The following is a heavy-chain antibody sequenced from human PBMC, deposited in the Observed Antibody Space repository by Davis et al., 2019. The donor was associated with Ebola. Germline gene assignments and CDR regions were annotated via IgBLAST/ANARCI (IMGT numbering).Heavy chain of an antibody. V-gene: IGHV1-2*02. CDR2: INPNSGGT. D-gene: IGHD1-26*01. Sequence: ASVKVSCKASGYTFTSYDINWVRQATGQGLEWMGWINPNSGGTNYAQKFQGRVTMTRDTSISTAYMELSRLRSDDTAVYYCARVKKVGATTVPWFDPWGQGTLVTVSS. CDR3: ARVKKVGATTVPWFDP. CDR1: GYTFTSYD. J-gene: IGHJ5*02.